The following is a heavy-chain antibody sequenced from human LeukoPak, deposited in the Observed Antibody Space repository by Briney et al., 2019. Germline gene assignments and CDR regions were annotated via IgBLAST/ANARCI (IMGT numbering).Heavy chain of an antibody. J-gene: IGHJ6*02. D-gene: IGHD1-26*01. CDR2: INNDGTIT. CDR1: GFTLSNHW. CDR3: AKGGQGNGPSRGAVYGMDV. Sequence: GGSLRLSCAASGFTLSNHWMHWVRQAPGKGLVWVSRINNDGTITTYADSVKGRFTISRDNSKNTLSLQLNSLRADDTAVYYCAKGGQGNGPSRGAVYGMDVWGQGTTVTVSS. V-gene: IGHV3-74*01.